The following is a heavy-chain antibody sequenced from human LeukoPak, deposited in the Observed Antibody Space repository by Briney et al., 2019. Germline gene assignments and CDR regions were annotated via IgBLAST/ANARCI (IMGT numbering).Heavy chain of an antibody. CDR3: SSRISSSWSYFDY. J-gene: IGHJ4*02. CDR2: IYYSGST. D-gene: IGHD6-13*01. V-gene: IGHV4-61*01. Sequence: SETLSLTCTVSGGPVSSGSYYWSWIRQPPGKGLEWIGYIYYSGSTNYNPSLKSRVTISVDTSKNQFSLKLSSVTAADAAGYYCSSRISSSWSYFDYWGQGTLVTVSS. CDR1: GGPVSSGSYY.